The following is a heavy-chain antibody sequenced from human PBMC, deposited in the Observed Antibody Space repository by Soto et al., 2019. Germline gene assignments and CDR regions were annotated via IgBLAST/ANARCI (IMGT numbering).Heavy chain of an antibody. V-gene: IGHV3-30-3*02. CDR2: ISYDGSNE. CDR1: GFAFSSYT. J-gene: IGHJ4*02. Sequence: QVQLVESGGGVVQPGRSLRLSCAASGFAFSSYTMHWVRQAPGKGLEWVAVISYDGSNEFYADSVKGRFTISRDNSKSTLYQQMNSLRAEDTAVYYCAKQPTMMVTLIRPDYWGQGILVTVSS. CDR3: AKQPTMMVTLIRPDY. D-gene: IGHD3-22*01.